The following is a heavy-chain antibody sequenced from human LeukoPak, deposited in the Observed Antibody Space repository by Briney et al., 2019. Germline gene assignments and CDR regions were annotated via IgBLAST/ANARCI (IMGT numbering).Heavy chain of an antibody. J-gene: IGHJ6*02. CDR2: IKQDENEK. CDR3: AREGYGGDSHRYHYDYYGMDV. Sequence: QTGGSLRLSCAASGFTFSSYWTSWVRQAPGKGLEWVANIKQDENEKYYVDSVKGRFTISRDSARNSLYLQMNSLRVEDTAVYYCAREGYGGDSHRYHYDYYGMDVWGRGTTVTVSS. V-gene: IGHV3-7*01. CDR1: GFTFSSYW. D-gene: IGHD4-23*01.